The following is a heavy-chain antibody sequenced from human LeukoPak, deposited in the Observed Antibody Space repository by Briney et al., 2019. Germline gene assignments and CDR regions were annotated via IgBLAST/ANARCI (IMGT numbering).Heavy chain of an antibody. CDR1: GFTFSNYW. CDR2: IKQDGSDK. J-gene: IGHJ4*02. Sequence: GGSLRLSCAASGFTFSNYWMSWVRQAPGKGLEWVANIKQDGSDKYYVDSVKGQFTISRDNAKNSLFLQMDSLRAEDTAVYYCARDLAGHYYGSGSSFDYWGQGTLVTVS. V-gene: IGHV3-7*01. CDR3: ARDLAGHYYGSGSSFDY. D-gene: IGHD3-10*01.